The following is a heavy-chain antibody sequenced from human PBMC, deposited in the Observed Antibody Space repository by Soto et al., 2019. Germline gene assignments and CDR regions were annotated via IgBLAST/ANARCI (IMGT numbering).Heavy chain of an antibody. CDR3: ARGFLCSSDGACDVDS. Sequence: ASVKFSCKSSGCNFNGYYLHWVRQAPGQGLEWMGWIVPNSGGTNYAQKFQGRVTLTRDTSISTTYMELSSLTSDDTAVYYCARGFLCSSDGACDVDSGGQGTLFTVS. J-gene: IGHJ4*02. CDR2: IVPNSGGT. CDR1: GCNFNGYY. V-gene: IGHV1-2*02. D-gene: IGHD2-15*01.